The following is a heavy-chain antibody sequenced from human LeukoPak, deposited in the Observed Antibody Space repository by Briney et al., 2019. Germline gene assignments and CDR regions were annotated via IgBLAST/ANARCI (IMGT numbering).Heavy chain of an antibody. CDR2: IYHSGST. V-gene: IGHV4-38-2*02. Sequence: PSETLSLTCTVSGYSISSGYYWGWIRQPPGKGLEWIGSIYHSGSTYYNPSLKSRVTISVDTSKNQFSLKLSSVTAADTAVYYCARQREQLVPKALNWFDPWGQGTLVTVSS. CDR3: ARQREQLVPKALNWFDP. D-gene: IGHD6-6*01. CDR1: GYSISSGYY. J-gene: IGHJ5*02.